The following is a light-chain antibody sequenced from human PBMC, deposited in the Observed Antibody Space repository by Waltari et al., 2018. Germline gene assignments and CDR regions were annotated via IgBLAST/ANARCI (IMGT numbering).Light chain of an antibody. J-gene: IGLJ2*01. V-gene: IGLV2-11*01. CDR3: CSFAASYTSYVI. CDR2: DVT. Sequence: QSALTQPRSVSGSPGQPVTITCTGTSSDVGGYDYVSWYQHHPGKAPKLMIYDVTKRPSGVPARFSGSKSGNTASLTISGLQTEDEADYYCCSFAASYTSYVIFGGGTKLTVL. CDR1: SSDVGGYDY.